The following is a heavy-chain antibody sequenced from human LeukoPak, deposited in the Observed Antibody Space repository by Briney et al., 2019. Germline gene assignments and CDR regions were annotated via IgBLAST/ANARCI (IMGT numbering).Heavy chain of an antibody. J-gene: IGHJ5*02. D-gene: IGHD3-10*01. CDR1: GYTFTSYY. V-gene: IGHV1-46*01. CDR3: ARDLAWFGGSTVPRTNWFDP. Sequence: ASVKVSCKASGYTFTSYYMHWVRQAPGQGLEWMGIINPSGGSTSYAQKFQGRVTVTRDTSTSTVYMELSSLRSEDTAVYYCARDLAWFGGSTVPRTNWFDPWGQGTLVTVSS. CDR2: INPSGGST.